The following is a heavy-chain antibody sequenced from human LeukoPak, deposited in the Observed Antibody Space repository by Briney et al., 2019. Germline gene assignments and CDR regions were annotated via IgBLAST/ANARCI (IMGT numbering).Heavy chain of an antibody. Sequence: SETLSLTCAVYGGSFGGYYWSWIRQPPGKGLEWIGEINHSGSTNYNPSLKSRVTISVDTSKTQFYMKLSSVTAADTAVYYCARGRTTVSQTAIYSFDYWGQGTLVTVSS. D-gene: IGHD4-17*01. CDR3: ARGRTTVSQTAIYSFDY. J-gene: IGHJ4*02. V-gene: IGHV4-34*01. CDR2: INHSGST. CDR1: GGSFGGYY.